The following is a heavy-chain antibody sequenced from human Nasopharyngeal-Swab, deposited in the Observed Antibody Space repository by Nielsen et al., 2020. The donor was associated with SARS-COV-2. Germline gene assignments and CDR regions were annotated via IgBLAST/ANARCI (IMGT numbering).Heavy chain of an antibody. Sequence: GESLKISCAASGFIFSGSSMHWVRHASGKGLERIGRIRSKANSYATVYAASVKGRFTISRDDSKNTAYLQMNSLKTEDTAVYYCTRAKDDSSGSLFDYWGQGNLVTVSS. CDR2: IRSKANSYAT. V-gene: IGHV3-73*01. J-gene: IGHJ4*02. D-gene: IGHD3-22*01. CDR1: GFIFSGSS. CDR3: TRAKDDSSGSLFDY.